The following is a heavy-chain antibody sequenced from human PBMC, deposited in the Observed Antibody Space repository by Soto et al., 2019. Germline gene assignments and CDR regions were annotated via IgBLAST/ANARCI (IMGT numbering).Heavy chain of an antibody. Sequence: GESLKISCNGSGYSFTSYWISCVRQMPGKGLEWMGRIAPSDSYTNYSPSFQGHVTISADKSISTAYLQWSSLKASDTAMYYCARYYYDSSGSLYGMDVWGQGTTVTVSS. CDR3: ARYYYDSSGSLYGMDV. CDR1: GYSFTSYW. J-gene: IGHJ6*02. CDR2: IAPSDSYT. D-gene: IGHD3-22*01. V-gene: IGHV5-10-1*01.